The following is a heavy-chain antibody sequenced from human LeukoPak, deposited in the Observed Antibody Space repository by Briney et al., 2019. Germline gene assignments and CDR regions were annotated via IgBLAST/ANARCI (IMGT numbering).Heavy chain of an antibody. J-gene: IGHJ4*02. CDR3: ARDLYSSSRASGDY. D-gene: IGHD6-6*01. V-gene: IGHV4-59*12. CDR1: GGPISNYY. CDR2: IYYSGST. Sequence: PSETLSLTCTVSGGPISNYYWSWIRQPPVKGLEWIGYIYYSGSTNYNPSLKSRVTISVDTSKNQFSLKLSSVTAADTAVYYCARDLYSSSRASGDYWGQGTLVTVSS.